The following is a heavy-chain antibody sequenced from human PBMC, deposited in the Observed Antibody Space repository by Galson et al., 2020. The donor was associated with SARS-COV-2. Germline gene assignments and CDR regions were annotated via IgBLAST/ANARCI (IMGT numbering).Heavy chain of an antibody. CDR2: IYSDDDK. D-gene: IGHD5-12*01. Sequence: KMSGPTLVKPTQTLTLTCTFSGFSLSTSRVGVGWIRQPPGKALEWLALIYSDDDKRYSPSLKSRLTITKDTSKNQVVLTMTNMYPVDTATYYCAGGEMATSSDALEIWGQGTMVTVSS. V-gene: IGHV2-5*02. CDR3: AGGEMATSSDALEI. J-gene: IGHJ3*02. CDR1: GFSLSTSRVG.